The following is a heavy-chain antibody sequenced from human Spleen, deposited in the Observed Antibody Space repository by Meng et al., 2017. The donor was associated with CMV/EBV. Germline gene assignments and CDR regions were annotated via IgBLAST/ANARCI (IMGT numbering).Heavy chain of an antibody. CDR2: ISHDGNNK. J-gene: IGHJ6*02. V-gene: IGHV3-30-3*01. CDR3: ASHMGGVRVQAYYGMDV. CDR1: GFSFSSYT. D-gene: IGHD3-10*01. Sequence: GESLKISCAASGFSFSSYTMHWVRQAPGKGLEWVAGISHDGNNKYNSDSVRGRFTISRDNSKNKLYLQMNSLRAEDTAVYYCASHMGGVRVQAYYGMDVWGQGTTVTVSS.